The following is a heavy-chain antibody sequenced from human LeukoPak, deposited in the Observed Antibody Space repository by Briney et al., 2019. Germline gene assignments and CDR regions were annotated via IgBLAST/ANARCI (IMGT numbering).Heavy chain of an antibody. CDR1: GFTLDTYA. CDR3: AKDPRAGLWFAGSPYYFDY. Sequence: PGGSLRLSCSASGFTLDTYAMSWVRQAPGKGLEWVSSMSARGGSTYYADSVEGRFTISRDNSKNTLYLQMNSLRAEDTAVYYCAKDPRAGLWFAGSPYYFDYWGQGTLVTVSS. D-gene: IGHD3-10*01. V-gene: IGHV3-23*01. CDR2: MSARGGST. J-gene: IGHJ4*02.